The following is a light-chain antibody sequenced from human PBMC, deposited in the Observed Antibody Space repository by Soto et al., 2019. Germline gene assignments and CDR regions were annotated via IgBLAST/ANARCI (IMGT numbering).Light chain of an antibody. CDR1: QSVSSY. Sequence: EIVLTQSPATLSLSPGERATLSCRASQSVSSYLAWYQQKPGQAPRLLIYDASNRATGIPARFSGSGSGTDFTLTISSLEPEDFAFYYCQQRSNWPPYTFGQGTKLEIQ. CDR2: DAS. J-gene: IGKJ2*01. V-gene: IGKV3-11*01. CDR3: QQRSNWPPYT.